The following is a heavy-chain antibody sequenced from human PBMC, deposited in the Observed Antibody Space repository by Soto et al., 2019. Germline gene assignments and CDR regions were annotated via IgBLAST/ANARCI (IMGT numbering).Heavy chain of an antibody. Sequence: QVQLVQSGAEVKKPGASVKVSCKASGYTFTSYDINWVRQATGQGLEWMGWMNPNSGNTGYARKXXXXXXXXXNXXXXXXXXXLXXLRSEDXAVXYCAREYSSGWSKDWGQGTLVTVSS. CDR1: GYTFTSYD. CDR3: AREYSSGWSKD. J-gene: IGHJ4*02. CDR2: MNPNSGNT. D-gene: IGHD6-19*01. V-gene: IGHV1-8*01.